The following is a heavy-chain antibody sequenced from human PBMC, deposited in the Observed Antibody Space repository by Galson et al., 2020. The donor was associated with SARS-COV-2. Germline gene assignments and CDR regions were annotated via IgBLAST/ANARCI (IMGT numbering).Heavy chain of an antibody. Sequence: SETLSLTCTVPGGSVSSGSYYWSWIRQPPGKGLEWIGYIYSSGSTNYNPSLKSRVTISVDTSKNQFSLKLSSVTAADTAVYYCAAPKGIWGSYRPEYFQHWGQGTLVTVSS. D-gene: IGHD3-16*02. CDR1: GGSVSSGSYY. J-gene: IGHJ1*01. CDR2: IYSSGST. V-gene: IGHV4-61*01. CDR3: AAPKGIWGSYRPEYFQH.